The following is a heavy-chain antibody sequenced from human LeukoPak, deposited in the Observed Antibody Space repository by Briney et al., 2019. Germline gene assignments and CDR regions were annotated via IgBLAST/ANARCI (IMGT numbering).Heavy chain of an antibody. Sequence: GASVKVSCKASGYTFTSYDINWVRQATGQGLEWMGWMNPNSGNTGYAQKFQGRVTMTRNTSISTAYMELSSLRSEDTAVYYCAKSRGVVVDYFDYWGQGTLVTVSS. J-gene: IGHJ4*02. CDR1: GYTFTSYD. CDR3: AKSRGVVVDYFDY. V-gene: IGHV1-8*01. CDR2: MNPNSGNT. D-gene: IGHD2-21*01.